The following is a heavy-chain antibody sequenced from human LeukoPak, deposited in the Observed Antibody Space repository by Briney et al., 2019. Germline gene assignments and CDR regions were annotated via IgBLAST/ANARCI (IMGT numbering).Heavy chain of an antibody. CDR1: GFTFSSYA. CDR2: ISGSGGST. D-gene: IGHD6-13*01. V-gene: IGHV3-23*01. Sequence: GGSLRLSCAASGFTFSSYAMSWVRQAPGKGLEWVSAISGSGGSTYYADSVKGRFTISRDNSKNTLYLQMNSLRAEDTAVYYCAKVVTNYSSSWLNDYWGQGTLVTVSS. J-gene: IGHJ4*02. CDR3: AKVVTNYSSSWLNDY.